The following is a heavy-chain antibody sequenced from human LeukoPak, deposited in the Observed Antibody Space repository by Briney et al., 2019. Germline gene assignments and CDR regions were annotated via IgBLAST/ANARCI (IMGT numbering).Heavy chain of an antibody. CDR2: ISSSGSTI. Sequence: GGSLRLSCAASGFTFSDYYMSWIRQAPGKGLEWVSYISSSGSTIYYADSVNGRFTISRDNAKNSLYLQMNSLRAEDTAVYYCARGPSTVLVGATQPAYYGMDVWGQGTTVTVSS. V-gene: IGHV3-11*01. CDR1: GFTFSDYY. CDR3: ARGPSTVLVGATQPAYYGMDV. J-gene: IGHJ6*02. D-gene: IGHD1-26*01.